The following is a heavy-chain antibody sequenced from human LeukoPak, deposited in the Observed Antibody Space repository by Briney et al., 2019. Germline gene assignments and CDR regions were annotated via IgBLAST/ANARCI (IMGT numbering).Heavy chain of an antibody. CDR1: GFTFSSC. CDR3: AKNYYDSSARFDY. D-gene: IGHD3-22*01. Sequence: SGGSLRLSCAASGFTFSSCMNWVRQAPGKGLEWASAISGSGSVTYYADSVKGRFTVSRDNSKNTLYLQMSSLRADDTAIYYCAKNYYDSSARFDYWGQGTLVTVSS. J-gene: IGHJ4*02. V-gene: IGHV3-23*01. CDR2: ISGSGSVT.